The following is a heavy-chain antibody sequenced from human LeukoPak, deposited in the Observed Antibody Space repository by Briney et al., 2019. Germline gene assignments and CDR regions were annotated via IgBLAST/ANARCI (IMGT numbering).Heavy chain of an antibody. Sequence: ASMKVSCKASGYTFTSYYMHWVRQAPGQGLEWMGIINPSGGSTSYAQKFQGRVTMTRDTSTSTVYMELSSLRSEDTAVYYCARDLYYYDSSGYDRHAFDIWGQGTMVTVSS. D-gene: IGHD3-22*01. CDR1: GYTFTSYY. V-gene: IGHV1-46*01. CDR3: ARDLYYYDSSGYDRHAFDI. J-gene: IGHJ3*02. CDR2: INPSGGST.